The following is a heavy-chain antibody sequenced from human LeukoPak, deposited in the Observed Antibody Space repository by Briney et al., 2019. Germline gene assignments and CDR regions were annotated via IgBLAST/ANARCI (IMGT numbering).Heavy chain of an antibody. V-gene: IGHV4-39*01. J-gene: IGHJ4*02. CDR3: ARLEVYYDFWSGYPYYFDY. CDR2: IYYSGSY. CDR1: GGSISSSSYY. Sequence: SETLSLTCTVSGGSISSSSYYWGWLRPPPGKGLEWIGSIYYSGSYYYNPSLKSRVTISVDTSKNQFSLKLSSVTAAATAVYYCARLEVYYDFWSGYPYYFDYWGQGTLVTVSS. D-gene: IGHD3-3*01.